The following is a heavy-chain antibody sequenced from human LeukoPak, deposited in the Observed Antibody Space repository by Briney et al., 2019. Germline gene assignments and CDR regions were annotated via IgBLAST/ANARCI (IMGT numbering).Heavy chain of an antibody. CDR2: IYSGGST. Sequence: GGSLRLSCAASGFTVSSNYMSWVRQAPGKGLEWVSVIYSGGSTYYADSVKGRFTISRDNSKNTLYLQMNSLRAEDTAVYYCARDVRQLGRYSPTGFDPWGQGTLVTVSS. V-gene: IGHV3-53*01. CDR3: ARDVRQLGRYSPTGFDP. CDR1: GFTVSSNY. J-gene: IGHJ5*02. D-gene: IGHD3-9*01.